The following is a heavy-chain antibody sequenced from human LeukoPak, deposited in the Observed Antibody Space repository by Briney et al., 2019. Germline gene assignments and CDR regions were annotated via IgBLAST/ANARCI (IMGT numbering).Heavy chain of an antibody. CDR3: ARHEQMAEPNFDY. J-gene: IGHJ4*02. CDR1: GYSFTSYW. D-gene: IGHD5-24*01. CDR2: IYPGDSDT. Sequence: GESLKISCKGSGYSFTSYWIGWVRQMPGKGLEWMGIIYPGDSDTRYSPSFQGQVTISADKSISTAHLQWSSLKASDTAMHYCARHEQMAEPNFDYWGQGTLVTVSS. V-gene: IGHV5-51*01.